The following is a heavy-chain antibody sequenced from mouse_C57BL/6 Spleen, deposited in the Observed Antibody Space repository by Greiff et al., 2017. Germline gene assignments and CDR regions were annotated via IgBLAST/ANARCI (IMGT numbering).Heavy chain of an antibody. Sequence: QVQLQQSGAELVKPGASVKLSCKTSGYTFTDYTIHWVKQRSGQGLEWIGWFYPGSGSTKYNQKFKDKATLTADTSSSTAYMELSSLTSEDSAVYCGESREGHTGHGLAYWGQGTLVTVSA. V-gene: IGHV1-62-2*01. CDR3: ESREGHTGHGLAY. CDR2: FYPGSGST. CDR1: GYTFTDYT. D-gene: IGHD4-1*01. J-gene: IGHJ3*01.